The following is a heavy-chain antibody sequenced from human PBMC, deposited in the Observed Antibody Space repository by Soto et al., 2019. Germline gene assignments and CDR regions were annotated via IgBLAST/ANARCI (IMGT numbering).Heavy chain of an antibody. J-gene: IGHJ4*02. V-gene: IGHV3-7*04. CDR3: ARALSSGWYDFDY. Sequence: EVQLVESGGGLVQPGGSLRLSCAASGFTFSSYWMSWVRQAPGKGLEWVANIKQDGSEKYYVDSVKGRFTISRDNAKNSLYLQMNCLRAEDTAVYYCARALSSGWYDFDYWGQGTLVTVSS. D-gene: IGHD6-19*01. CDR2: IKQDGSEK. CDR1: GFTFSSYW.